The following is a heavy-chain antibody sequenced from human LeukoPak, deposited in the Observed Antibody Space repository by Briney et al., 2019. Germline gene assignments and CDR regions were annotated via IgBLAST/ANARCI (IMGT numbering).Heavy chain of an antibody. CDR3: ARDSDYYGSESYSNYYYYGMDV. Sequence: SQTLSLTCTVSGGSISSGGYYWSWIRQHPGKGLEWIGYIYYSGSTYYNPSLKSRVTISVDTSKNQFSLKLSSVTAADTAVYYCARDSDYYGSESYSNYYYYGMDVWGKGTTVTVSS. V-gene: IGHV4-31*03. J-gene: IGHJ6*04. CDR1: GGSISSGGYY. D-gene: IGHD3-10*01. CDR2: IYYSGST.